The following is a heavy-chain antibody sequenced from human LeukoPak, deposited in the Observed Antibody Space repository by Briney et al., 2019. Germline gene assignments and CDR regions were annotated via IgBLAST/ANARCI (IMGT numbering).Heavy chain of an antibody. CDR1: GFTFSSYA. CDR3: ARAGSGWRNDY. J-gene: IGHJ4*02. CDR2: ISGIGGST. D-gene: IGHD6-19*01. Sequence: GRSLRLPCAASGFTFSSYAMSWVRQAPGKGLEWVSAISGIGGSTYYADSVKGRFTISRDNSKNTLYLQMNSLRAEDTAVYYCARAGSGWRNDYWGQGTLVTVSS. V-gene: IGHV3-23*01.